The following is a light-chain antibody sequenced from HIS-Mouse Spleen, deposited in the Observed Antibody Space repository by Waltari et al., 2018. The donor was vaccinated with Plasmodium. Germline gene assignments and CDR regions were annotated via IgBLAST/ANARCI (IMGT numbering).Light chain of an antibody. Sequence: SYELTQPPSVSVSPGQTARITCSGDAFPKKYAYWYQQKPGQAPVLVIYKDSERPSGIPERFSGSSSGTTVTLTISGVQAEDEADYYCQSADSSGTWVFGGGTKLTVL. CDR3: QSADSSGTWV. CDR2: KDS. V-gene: IGLV3-25*03. J-gene: IGLJ3*02. CDR1: AFPKKY.